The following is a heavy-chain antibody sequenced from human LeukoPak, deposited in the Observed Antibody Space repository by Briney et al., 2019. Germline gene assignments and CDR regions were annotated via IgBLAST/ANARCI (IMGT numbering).Heavy chain of an antibody. CDR2: INHSGST. CDR3: ARTGETAMDSRGLFDY. CDR1: GGSFSGYY. D-gene: IGHD5-18*01. V-gene: IGHV4-34*01. J-gene: IGHJ4*02. Sequence: KPSETLSLTCAVYGGSFSGYYWSWIRQPPGKGPEWIGEINHSGSTNYNPSLKSRVSISADTSKNQFSLKLSSVTAADTAVYYCARTGETAMDSRGLFDYWRQGTLVSVSS.